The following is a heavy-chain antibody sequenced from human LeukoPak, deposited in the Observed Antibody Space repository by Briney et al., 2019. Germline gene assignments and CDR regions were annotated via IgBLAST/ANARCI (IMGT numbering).Heavy chain of an antibody. CDR2: INSYNGNT. CDR1: GYTFTSYG. J-gene: IGHJ4*02. V-gene: IGHV1-18*01. D-gene: IGHD1-26*01. Sequence: GASVKVSCKASGYTFTSYGITWVRQAPGQGLEWMGWINSYNGNTNYAQKLQGRVTMTTETSTSTAYMELRSLRSDDTAVYYCARYETGWETLDYWGQGTLVTFSS. CDR3: ARYETGWETLDY.